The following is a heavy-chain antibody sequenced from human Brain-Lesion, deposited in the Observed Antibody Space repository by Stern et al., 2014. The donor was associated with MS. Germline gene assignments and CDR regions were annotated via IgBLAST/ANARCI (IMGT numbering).Heavy chain of an antibody. CDR3: ATLSPGAGGNYCRHFDY. D-gene: IGHD1-26*01. J-gene: IGHJ4*02. Sequence: VQLVESGAEVKKPGASVKVSCKVSGYTLPELSMHWVRQAPRKGLEWMGGFAPEDGETIYSQKFQGRVTMTEDTSTDTAYMELSSLRSEDTAVYYCATLSPGAGGNYCRHFDYWGQGTLVTVSS. CDR2: FAPEDGET. CDR1: GYTLPELS. V-gene: IGHV1-24*01.